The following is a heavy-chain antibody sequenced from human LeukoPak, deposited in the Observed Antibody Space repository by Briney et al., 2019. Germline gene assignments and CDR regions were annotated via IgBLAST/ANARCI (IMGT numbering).Heavy chain of an antibody. J-gene: IGHJ4*02. Sequence: GSLRLSCAASGFTFSSYSMNWVRQAPGKGLEWVSSISSSSSYIYYADSVKGRFTISRDNAKNSLYLQMNSLRAEDTAVYYCARGEYDFWSGYYTGTSYTFDYWGQGTLVTVSS. CDR2: ISSSSSYI. V-gene: IGHV3-21*01. D-gene: IGHD3-3*01. CDR1: GFTFSSYS. CDR3: ARGEYDFWSGYYTGTSYTFDY.